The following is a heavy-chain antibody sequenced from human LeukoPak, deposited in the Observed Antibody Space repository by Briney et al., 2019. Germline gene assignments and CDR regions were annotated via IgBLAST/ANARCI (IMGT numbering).Heavy chain of an antibody. CDR3: ASYLFNWNYVPDAFDI. CDR2: IYPGDSDT. Sequence: GESLKISCKGSGYSFTSYWIGWVRQMPGKGLEWMGIIYPGDSDTRYSPSFQGQVTISADKSISTAYLQWSSLKASDTAMYYCASYLFNWNYVPDAFDIWGQGTMVTVSS. D-gene: IGHD1-7*01. V-gene: IGHV5-51*01. CDR1: GYSFTSYW. J-gene: IGHJ3*02.